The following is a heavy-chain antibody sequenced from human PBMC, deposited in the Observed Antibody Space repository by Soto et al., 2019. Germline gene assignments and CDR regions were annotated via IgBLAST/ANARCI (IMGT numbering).Heavy chain of an antibody. J-gene: IGHJ6*02. V-gene: IGHV1-69*13. CDR3: ATGTVMVRGVSATLYHYYGVDV. D-gene: IGHD3-10*01. Sequence: SSVKFSCKASGRTFASHAITWVRQAPGQGLEWMGGIIPIFGTTNYAQKFQGRVTITADESTDTSYMELSSLRFEDTAVYYCATGTVMVRGVSATLYHYYGVDVWG. CDR2: IIPIFGTT. CDR1: GRTFASHA.